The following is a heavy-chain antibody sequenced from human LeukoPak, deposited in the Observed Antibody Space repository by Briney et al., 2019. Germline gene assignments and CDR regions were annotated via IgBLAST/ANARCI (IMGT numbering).Heavy chain of an antibody. Sequence: SETLSLTCAVYGGSFSGYYWSWIRQPPGKGLEWIGEINHSGSTNYNPSLKSRVTISVDTSKNQFSLKLSSVTAADTAVYYCARGRGLYYYDSSGKTAFDIWGQGTMVTVSS. V-gene: IGHV4-34*01. CDR1: GGSFSGYY. D-gene: IGHD3-22*01. CDR2: INHSGST. CDR3: ARGRGLYYYDSSGKTAFDI. J-gene: IGHJ3*02.